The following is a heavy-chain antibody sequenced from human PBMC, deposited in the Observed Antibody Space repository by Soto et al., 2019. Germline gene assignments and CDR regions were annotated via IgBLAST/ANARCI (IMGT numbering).Heavy chain of an antibody. CDR2: IYPGDSDT. CDR1: GYSFTSYW. J-gene: IGHJ6*02. D-gene: IGHD2-2*01. Sequence: GESLKISCKGAGYSFTSYWIGWVRQMPGKGLEWMGIIYPGDSDTRYSPSFQGQVTISADKSISTAYLQWSSLKASDTAMYYCARRGSRKLYGMDVWGQGTTVTVSS. V-gene: IGHV5-51*01. CDR3: ARRGSRKLYGMDV.